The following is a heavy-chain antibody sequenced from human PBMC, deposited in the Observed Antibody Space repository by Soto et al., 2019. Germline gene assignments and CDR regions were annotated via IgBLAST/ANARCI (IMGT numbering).Heavy chain of an antibody. CDR2: IRRNPNSYAT. D-gene: IGHD1-1*01. CDR1: GFTFSGSS. Sequence: GASLTLSCAASGFTFSGSSMHWLRQDSGKGLEWFVSIRRNPNSYATAYAPSVKGRFTVSRDDPRNTTYLQLNSLKSEDTAVYYCTPEGTGFDYWGQGTPGSVSS. V-gene: IGHV3-73*01. J-gene: IGHJ4*02. CDR3: TPEGTGFDY.